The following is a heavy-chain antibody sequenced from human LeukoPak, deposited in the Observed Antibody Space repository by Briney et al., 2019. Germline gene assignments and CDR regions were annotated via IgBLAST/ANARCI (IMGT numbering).Heavy chain of an antibody. J-gene: IGHJ6*02. D-gene: IGHD3-3*01. CDR1: GGTFSSYA. CDR2: IIPILGIA. V-gene: IGHV1-69*04. Sequence: GSSVKVSCKASGGTFSSYAISWVRQAPGQGLEWMGRIIPILGIANYAQKFQGRVTITADKSTSTAYMELSSLRSEDTAVYYCARREYYDFWSGYYPKVGDYYYYYGMDVWGQGTTVTVSS. CDR3: ARREYYDFWSGYYPKVGDYYYYYGMDV.